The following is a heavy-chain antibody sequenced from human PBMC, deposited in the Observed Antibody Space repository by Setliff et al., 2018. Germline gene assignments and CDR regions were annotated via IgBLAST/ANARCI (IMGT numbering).Heavy chain of an antibody. CDR2: IYYSGST. CDR3: ATRTYYDSNGYYYAIAGPFDI. D-gene: IGHD3-22*01. J-gene: IGHJ3*02. V-gene: IGHV4-39*01. Sequence: SETLSLTCSVSGGSISSSIYYWGWIRQPPGKGLEWIGSIYYSGSTYYSPSLKRRVTISVDTSKNQFSLKLSSVTAADTAVHYCATRTYYDSNGYYYAIAGPFDIWGQGTMVTVSS. CDR1: GGSISSSIYY.